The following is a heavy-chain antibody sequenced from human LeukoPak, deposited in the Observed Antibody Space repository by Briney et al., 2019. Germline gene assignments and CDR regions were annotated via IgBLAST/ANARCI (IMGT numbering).Heavy chain of an antibody. J-gene: IGHJ4*02. CDR1: GGSISSYY. V-gene: IGHV4-59*01. D-gene: IGHD3-10*01. Sequence: SETLSLTCTVSGGSISSYYCGWVRQPPGKGLEWIGYISYSGSTNYNPSLKSRVTISVDTSKNQFSLKLSSVTAADTTVYYCAWFGEFDDYWGQGTLVTVSS. CDR2: ISYSGST. CDR3: AWFGEFDDY.